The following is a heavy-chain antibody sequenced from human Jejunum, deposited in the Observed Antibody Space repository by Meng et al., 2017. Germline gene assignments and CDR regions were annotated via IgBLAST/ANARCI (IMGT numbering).Heavy chain of an antibody. CDR3: ARGSIGVADKGDY. Sequence: GGSLRLSCAASGFNFDDSGMSWVRQVPGKGLVWVSRINGDGSATSHADSVKGRFTISRDNAKNTLYLQMNSLRAEDTAVYYCARGSIGVADKGDYWGQGTLVTVSS. D-gene: IGHD6-19*01. J-gene: IGHJ4*02. CDR2: INGDGSAT. V-gene: IGHV3-74*01. CDR1: GFNFDDSG.